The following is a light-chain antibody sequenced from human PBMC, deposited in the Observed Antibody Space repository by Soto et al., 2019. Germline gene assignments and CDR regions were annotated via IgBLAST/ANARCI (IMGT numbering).Light chain of an antibody. J-gene: IGLJ1*01. Sequence: QSVLTQPASVSGSPGRSVTISCTGTSSDIGGYNYVSWFQQHPGKAPKLILYEVSNRPSGVSIRFSGSKSGNTASLTISGLQAEDEADYYCSSYRSTSTLGVFGTGTKVTVL. CDR3: SSYRSTSTLGV. V-gene: IGLV2-14*01. CDR2: EVS. CDR1: SSDIGGYNY.